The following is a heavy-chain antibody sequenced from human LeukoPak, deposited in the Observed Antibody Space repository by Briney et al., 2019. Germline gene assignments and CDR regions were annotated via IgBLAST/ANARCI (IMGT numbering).Heavy chain of an antibody. CDR2: INHSGSA. CDR1: GGSFSGYY. Sequence: PSETLSLTCAVSGGSFSGYYWTWIRQPPGKGLEWIGEINHSGSANYSPSLSSRVTISLDMSENQFSLKLTSVTAADTAMYYCARGQGTVTTHWGQGTLVTVSS. D-gene: IGHD4-17*01. J-gene: IGHJ4*02. V-gene: IGHV4-34*01. CDR3: ARGQGTVTTH.